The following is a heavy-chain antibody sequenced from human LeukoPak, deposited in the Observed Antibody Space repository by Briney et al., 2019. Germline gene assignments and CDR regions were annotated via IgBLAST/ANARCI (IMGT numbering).Heavy chain of an antibody. CDR2: ISYDGSNK. D-gene: IGHD2-2*01. CDR1: GSTFSSYA. V-gene: IGHV3-30*04. Sequence: GRSLRLSCAASGSTFSSYAMHWVRQAPDKGLEWVAVISYDGSNKYYADSVKGRFTISRDNSKNTLYLQMNSLRAEDTAVYYCARPKGYCSSTSCHYYYGMDVWGQGTTVTVSS. CDR3: ARPKGYCSSTSCHYYYGMDV. J-gene: IGHJ6*02.